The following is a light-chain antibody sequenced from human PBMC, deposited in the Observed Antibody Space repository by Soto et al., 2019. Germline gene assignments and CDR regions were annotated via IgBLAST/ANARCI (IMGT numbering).Light chain of an antibody. Sequence: QSALTQPASVSGSPGQSITISCTGTSSDVGGYNYVSWYQQHPGKAPKLRIYEVRNRPSGVSYRLSGAKSGNTASLTSSGLQAEDEAAYSCISYTSSITYVFGTGTKVTVL. J-gene: IGLJ1*01. V-gene: IGLV2-14*01. CDR2: EVR. CDR3: ISYTSSITYV. CDR1: SSDVGGYNY.